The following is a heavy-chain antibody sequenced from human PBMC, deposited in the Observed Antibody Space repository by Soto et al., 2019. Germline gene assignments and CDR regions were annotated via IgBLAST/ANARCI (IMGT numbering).Heavy chain of an antibody. D-gene: IGHD2-15*01. CDR1: GGSFSGYY. Sequence: PSETLSLTCAVYGGSFSGYYWSWIRQPPGKGLEWIGEINHSGSTNYNPSLKSRVTISVDTSKNQFSLKLSSVTAADTAVYYCARGGTEYCSGGSCYPYRYYFDYWGQGTLVTVSS. CDR2: INHSGST. CDR3: ARGGTEYCSGGSCYPYRYYFDY. V-gene: IGHV4-34*01. J-gene: IGHJ4*02.